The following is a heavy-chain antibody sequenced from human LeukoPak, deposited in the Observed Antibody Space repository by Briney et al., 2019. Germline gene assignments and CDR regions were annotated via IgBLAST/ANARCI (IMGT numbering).Heavy chain of an antibody. J-gene: IGHJ4*02. CDR3: AREGDILVVPAY. CDR1: GFTISSDD. CDR2: ISGGST. Sequence: GGSLRLSCAASGFTISSDDMSWVRQAPGKGLEWVSFISGGSTYYADSVKGRFTISRDNSKNTLYLQMNSLRAEDTAVYYCAREGDILVVPAYWGQGTLVTVSS. V-gene: IGHV3-38-3*01. D-gene: IGHD2-15*01.